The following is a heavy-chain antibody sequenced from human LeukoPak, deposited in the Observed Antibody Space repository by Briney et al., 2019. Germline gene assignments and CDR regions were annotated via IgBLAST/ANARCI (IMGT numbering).Heavy chain of an antibody. CDR3: ARQIVSGSMGCDF. CDR1: AYTFSGYC. Sequence: ASVKVSCKASAYTFSGYCMHWVRQAPGQGLGWMGWINFNSGGKIFAEKFQDRVTMARDTSISTAYMELSRLRSDVTAVYYCARQIVSGSMGCDFWGQGTLVTVSS. D-gene: IGHD2-21*01. J-gene: IGHJ4*02. V-gene: IGHV1-2*02. CDR2: INFNSGGK.